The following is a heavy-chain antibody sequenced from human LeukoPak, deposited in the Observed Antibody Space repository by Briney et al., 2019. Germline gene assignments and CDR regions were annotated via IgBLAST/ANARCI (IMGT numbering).Heavy chain of an antibody. J-gene: IGHJ4*02. CDR3: TTYRSGHY. D-gene: IGHD6-19*01. CDR1: GFTFDSYA. CDR2: VTTKPNNYAT. Sequence: PGGSLRLSCAASGFTFDSYAMSWVRQAPGKGLEWVGRVTTKPNNYATTYGASVKGRFTISRDDSANTAYLQMNSLKTEDTAVYYCTTYRSGHYWGQGTLVTVSS. V-gene: IGHV3-73*01.